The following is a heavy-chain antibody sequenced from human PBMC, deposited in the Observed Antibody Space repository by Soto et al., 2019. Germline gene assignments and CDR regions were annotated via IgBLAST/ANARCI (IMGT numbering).Heavy chain of an antibody. CDR3: ATEKTVASTGWFDP. Sequence: QVQLQESGPGLVKPSETLSLTCTVSGDSISSYYWSWIRQPAGKGLEWIGRIYTSGSTNYNPSLKSRVTMSIDTSKNQFSLKLSSVTAADTAVYYCATEKTVASTGWFDPWGQGTLVTVSS. D-gene: IGHD6-19*01. J-gene: IGHJ5*02. CDR1: GDSISSYY. V-gene: IGHV4-4*07. CDR2: IYTSGST.